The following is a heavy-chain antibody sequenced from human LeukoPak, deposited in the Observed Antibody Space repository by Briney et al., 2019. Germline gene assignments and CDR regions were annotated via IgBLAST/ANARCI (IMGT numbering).Heavy chain of an antibody. CDR2: IRSKAYGRAT. Sequence: PGGSLRLTCTTSGFTFGDYTMTWFRQAPGKGLEWVGGIRSKAYGRATECDESEKGRFTISRDDSQSIAYLQMNSLTPEDTAVYFCTRVPIRTVTMIVVIWGHDAFDVWGQGTMVTVSS. V-gene: IGHV3-49*03. J-gene: IGHJ3*01. D-gene: IGHD3-22*01. CDR1: GFTFGDYT. CDR3: TRVPIRTVTMIVVIWGHDAFDV.